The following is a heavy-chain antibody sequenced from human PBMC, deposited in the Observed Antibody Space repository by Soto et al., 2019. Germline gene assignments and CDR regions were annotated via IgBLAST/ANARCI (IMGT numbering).Heavy chain of an antibody. J-gene: IGHJ6*02. CDR1: GFTFSSYS. D-gene: IGHD6-6*01. CDR2: ISSSSSYI. CDR3: ARDTSIADDYYYYYSMDV. V-gene: IGHV3-21*01. Sequence: PGGSLRLSCAASGFTFSSYSMNWVRQAPGKGLEWVSSISSSSSYIYYADSVKGRFTISRDNAKNSLYLQMNSLRAEDTAVYYCARDTSIADDYYYYYSMDVWGQGTTVTVSS.